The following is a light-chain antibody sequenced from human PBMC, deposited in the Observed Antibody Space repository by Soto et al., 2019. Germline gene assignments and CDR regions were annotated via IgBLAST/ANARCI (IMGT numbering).Light chain of an antibody. CDR3: QQYGRSPPGFT. V-gene: IGKV3-20*01. J-gene: IGKJ3*01. CDR1: QSISSNY. CDR2: GAS. Sequence: EIVLTQSPGTLSLSPGERATLSCRASQSISSNYLAWYQQKPGQAPRLLIYGASFRATGIPDRFSGSGSGKDFTLTISRLEPEDFAVYYRQQYGRSPPGFTFGPGTKVDIK.